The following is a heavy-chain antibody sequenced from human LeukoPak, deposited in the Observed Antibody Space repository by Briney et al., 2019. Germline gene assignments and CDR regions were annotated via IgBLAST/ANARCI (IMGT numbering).Heavy chain of an antibody. Sequence: GGSLRLSCAASGNYWMHWVRQVPGKGLVWVSHINSDGSWTSYADSVKGRFTISKDNAKNTVYLQMNSLRAEDTAVYYCARSEWLSNTLSDYWGQGTLVTVSS. D-gene: IGHD3-3*01. V-gene: IGHV3-74*01. J-gene: IGHJ4*02. CDR1: GNYW. CDR2: INSDGSWT. CDR3: ARSEWLSNTLSDY.